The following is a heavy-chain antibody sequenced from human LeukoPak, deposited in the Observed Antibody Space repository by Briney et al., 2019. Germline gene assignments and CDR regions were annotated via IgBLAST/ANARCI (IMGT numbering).Heavy chain of an antibody. CDR1: GFTFSSFG. Sequence: PGGSLRVSCAASGFTFSSFGVYWVRQTPGKGLEWVALIWSDGTNKHYADSVKGRFIISRDQSKKTVYLQMNSLRAEDTAVYYCARGRVYYGSGSPPPDYWGQGTLVTVSS. CDR3: ARGRVYYGSGSPPPDY. J-gene: IGHJ4*02. D-gene: IGHD3-10*01. V-gene: IGHV3-33*07. CDR2: IWSDGTNK.